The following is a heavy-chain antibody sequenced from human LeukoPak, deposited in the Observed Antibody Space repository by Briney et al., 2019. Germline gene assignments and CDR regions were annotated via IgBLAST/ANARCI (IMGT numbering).Heavy chain of an antibody. CDR3: AKDRRGYQGTLDY. J-gene: IGHJ4*02. Sequence: GGSLRLSCAASGFTFSSYGMHWVRQAPGKGLEWVAFIRYDGSNKYYADSVKGRFTISRDNSKNTLYLQMNSLRAEDTAVYYCAKDRRGYQGTLDYWGQGTLVTVSS. CDR2: IRYDGSNK. CDR1: GFTFSSYG. D-gene: IGHD3-22*01. V-gene: IGHV3-30*02.